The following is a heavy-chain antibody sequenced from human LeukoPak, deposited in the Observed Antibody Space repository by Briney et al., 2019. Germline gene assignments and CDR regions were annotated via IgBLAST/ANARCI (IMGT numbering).Heavy chain of an antibody. Sequence: GGSLRLSCAASGFTFSSYGMHWVRQAPGKGLEWVSFIFSSSTYIYYTDSVKGRFTISRDNARSSLYLQMDNLRAEDTGVYYCARDFYDGFALDYWGQGTLVTVSS. CDR2: IFSSSTYI. D-gene: IGHD2/OR15-2a*01. CDR3: ARDFYDGFALDY. J-gene: IGHJ4*02. CDR1: GFTFSSYG. V-gene: IGHV3-21*03.